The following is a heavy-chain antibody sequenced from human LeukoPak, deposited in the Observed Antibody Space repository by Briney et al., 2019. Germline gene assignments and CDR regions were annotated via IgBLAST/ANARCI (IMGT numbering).Heavy chain of an antibody. V-gene: IGHV4-31*03. CDR2: IYYSGST. Sequence: PSETLSLTCTVSGGSISSGGYYWSWIRQHPGKGLEWIGYIYYSGSTYYNPSLKSRVTISVDTSKNQFSLKLSSVTAADTAVYYCARDGVYCSGGSCYRHYMDVWGKGTTVTVSS. J-gene: IGHJ6*03. CDR1: GGSISSGGYY. D-gene: IGHD2-15*01. CDR3: ARDGVYCSGGSCYRHYMDV.